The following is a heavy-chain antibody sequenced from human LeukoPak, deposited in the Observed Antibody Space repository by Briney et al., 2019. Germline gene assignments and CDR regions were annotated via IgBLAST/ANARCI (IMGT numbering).Heavy chain of an antibody. J-gene: IGHJ4*02. Sequence: GGSLRLSCAASGFTFSSYAMNWFRQAPGKGLECVSFISSSGNFIFYADSVKGRFTISRDNAKNSPYLQMNSLRADDTAVYYCARDSSGWSRDYWGQGTLVTVSS. CDR2: ISSSGNFI. CDR1: GFTFSSYA. V-gene: IGHV3-21*01. CDR3: ARDSSGWSRDY. D-gene: IGHD6-19*01.